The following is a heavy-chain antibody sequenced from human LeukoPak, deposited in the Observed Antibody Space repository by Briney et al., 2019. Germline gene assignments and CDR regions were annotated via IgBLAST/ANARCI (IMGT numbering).Heavy chain of an antibody. Sequence: GGSLRLSCAASGFTFSSYAMHWVRQAPVKGLEWVAVISYDGSNKYYADSVKGRFTISRDNSKNTLYLQMNSLRAEDTAVYYCARDLDSSGIAAAGFDYWGQGTLVTVSS. V-gene: IGHV3-30-3*01. D-gene: IGHD6-13*01. J-gene: IGHJ4*02. CDR1: GFTFSSYA. CDR3: ARDLDSSGIAAAGFDY. CDR2: ISYDGSNK.